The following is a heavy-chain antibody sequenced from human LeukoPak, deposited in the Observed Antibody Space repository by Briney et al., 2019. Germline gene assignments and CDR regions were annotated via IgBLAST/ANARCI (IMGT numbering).Heavy chain of an antibody. CDR2: IYSGDAET. CDR3: ARRSSSCSGGTCDFYYYDS. D-gene: IGHD6-6*01. CDR1: GYNFVAHW. Sequence: GESLKISCKGSGYNFVAHWIVWMRQMPGKGLEWVGSIYSGDAETKYNSSFEGQVTISTDKSITTAYLQWSGLRASDTALYFCARRSSSCSGGTCDFYYYDSWGQGTRVTVSS. V-gene: IGHV5-51*01. J-gene: IGHJ4*02.